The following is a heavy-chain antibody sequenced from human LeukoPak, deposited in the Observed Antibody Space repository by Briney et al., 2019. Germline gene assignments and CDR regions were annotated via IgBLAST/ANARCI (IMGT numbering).Heavy chain of an antibody. V-gene: IGHV1-46*01. D-gene: IGHD4-23*01. J-gene: IGHJ4*02. CDR1: GYTFTSYY. CDR2: INPSGGST. CDR3: ARDRQMISGGNLLDY. Sequence: GASVKVSCTASGYTFTSYYMHWVRQAPGQGLEWMGIINPSGGSTSYAQKFQGRVTMTRGTSTSTVYMELSSLRSEDTAVYYCARDRQMISGGNLLDYWGQGTLVTVSS.